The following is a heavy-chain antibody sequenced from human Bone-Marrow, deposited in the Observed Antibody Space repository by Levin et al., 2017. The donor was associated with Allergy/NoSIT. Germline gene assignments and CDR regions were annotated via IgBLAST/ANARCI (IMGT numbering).Heavy chain of an antibody. CDR3: AREGSGYYY. J-gene: IGHJ4*02. V-gene: IGHV1-69*04. CDR1: GGTFSSYT. CDR2: IIPILGIA. D-gene: IGHD3-22*01. Sequence: GGSLRLSCKASGGTFSSYTISWVRQAPGQGLEWMGRIIPILGIANYAQKFQGRVTITADKSTSTAYMELSSLRAEDTAVYYCAREGSGYYYWGQGTLVTVSS.